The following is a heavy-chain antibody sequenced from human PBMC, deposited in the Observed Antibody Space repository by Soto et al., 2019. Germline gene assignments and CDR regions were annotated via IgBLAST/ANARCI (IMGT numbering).Heavy chain of an antibody. V-gene: IGHV1-2*02. CDR3: ARRPMWRQVAKDYGMDV. D-gene: IGHD2-15*01. CDR2: GSAKTGET. CDR1: GYPFTGYY. Sequence: QVQLVQTGAEVKKPGASVTVSCKASGYPFTGYYIHWVRQAPGQGPEWMGWGSAKTGETNYVQKFQGRVTMTPETSTTTAYMELTRLRFDDTAVYYCARRPMWRQVAKDYGMDVWGHGTKVTVS. J-gene: IGHJ6*02.